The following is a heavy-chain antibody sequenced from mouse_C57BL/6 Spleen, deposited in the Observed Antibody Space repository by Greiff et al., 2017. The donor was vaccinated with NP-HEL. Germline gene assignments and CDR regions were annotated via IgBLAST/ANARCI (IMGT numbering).Heavy chain of an antibody. Sequence: VQLQQSGAELVRPGASVTLSCKASGYTFTDYEMHWVKQTPVHGLEWIGAIDPETGGTAYNQKFKGKAILTADKSSSTAYMELRSLTSEDSAVYYCSLRTTVVATRDYWGQGTTLTVSS. CDR1: GYTFTDYE. CDR2: IDPETGGT. V-gene: IGHV1-15*01. D-gene: IGHD1-1*01. J-gene: IGHJ2*01. CDR3: SLRTTVVATRDY.